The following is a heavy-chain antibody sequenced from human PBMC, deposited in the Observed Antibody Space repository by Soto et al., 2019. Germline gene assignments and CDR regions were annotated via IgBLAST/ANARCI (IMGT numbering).Heavy chain of an antibody. CDR2: IYHSGST. J-gene: IGHJ6*02. D-gene: IGHD5-12*01. CDR1: GGSISCSNW. Sequence: SXTLSLTCAVSGGSISCSNWWSWVRQPLVKGLEWIGEIYHSGSTNYNPSLKSRVTISVDKSKNQFSLKLSSVTAADTAVYYCARVLGGYDSGYYYGMDVWGQGTTVTVSS. CDR3: ARVLGGYDSGYYYGMDV. V-gene: IGHV4-4*02.